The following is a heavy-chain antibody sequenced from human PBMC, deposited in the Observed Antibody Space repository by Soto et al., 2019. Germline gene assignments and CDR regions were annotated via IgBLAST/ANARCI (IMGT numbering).Heavy chain of an antibody. CDR3: ARQRKDCRSTSCYNWFDT. Sequence: GESLKISCKGSGYSFTSYWISWVRQMPGKGLEWMGRIDPSDSYTNYSPSFQGHVTISADKSISTAYLQGSSLKASDTAKYYCARQRKDCRSTSCYNWFDTWGQGTLVTVSS. CDR2: IDPSDSYT. J-gene: IGHJ5*02. D-gene: IGHD2-2*01. CDR1: GYSFTSYW. V-gene: IGHV5-10-1*01.